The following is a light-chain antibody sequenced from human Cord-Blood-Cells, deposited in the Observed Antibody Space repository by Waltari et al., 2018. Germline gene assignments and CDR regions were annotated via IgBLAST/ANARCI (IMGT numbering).Light chain of an antibody. Sequence: EIVLTQSPATLSLSPGERAPLSCRASQSVSSYLAWYQQTPGQAPRLLIYDASNRATGIPARFSGSGPGTDFTLTISSLEPEDFAVYYCQQRSNWHTFGPGTKVDIK. CDR2: DAS. V-gene: IGKV3D-11*02. J-gene: IGKJ3*01. CDR1: QSVSSY. CDR3: QQRSNWHT.